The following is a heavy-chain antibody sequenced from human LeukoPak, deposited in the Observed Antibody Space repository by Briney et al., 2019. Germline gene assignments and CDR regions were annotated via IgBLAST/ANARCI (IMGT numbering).Heavy chain of an antibody. V-gene: IGHV4-59*08. D-gene: IGHD3-16*02. J-gene: IGHJ6*03. Sequence: SETLSLTCIVSGGSIGTYYWSWIRQSPGKGLEWIGYIYVTGSTRYNPYLQSRVTISVDTSRYQFFLKMSSVTAADTAVYYCARHIGGGIEDMDVWGTGTKVTVSS. CDR1: GGSIGTYY. CDR2: IYVTGST. CDR3: ARHIGGGIEDMDV.